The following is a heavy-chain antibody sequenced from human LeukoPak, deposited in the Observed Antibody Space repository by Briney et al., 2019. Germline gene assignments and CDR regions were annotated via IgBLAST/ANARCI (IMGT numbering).Heavy chain of an antibody. V-gene: IGHV1-2*02. D-gene: IGHD6-19*01. J-gene: IGHJ5*02. CDR3: ARGLEIAVAAPFGWFDP. CDR2: INPNGGDT. CDR1: GYTFTDYY. Sequence: ASVKVSCKSSGYTFTDYYMHWVRQAPGQGLEWMGWINPNGGDTNYGQKFQGRVTMTRDTSNNTAYMELSRLTSDDTAVYYCARGLEIAVAAPFGWFDPWGQGTLVIVSS.